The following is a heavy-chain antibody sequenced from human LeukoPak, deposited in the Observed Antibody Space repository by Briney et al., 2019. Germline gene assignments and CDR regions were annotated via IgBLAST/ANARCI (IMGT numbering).Heavy chain of an antibody. J-gene: IGHJ3*01. CDR1: GFIFGSYA. CDR3: AKYVAQQTTSAAFDV. V-gene: IGHV3-23*01. Sequence: GGSLRLSCAASGFIFGSYAMAWVRQAPGKGLQWVSAISGSGAYTYNADSVKGRFIISRDNSRNTLYLQMNSLRAEDAALYYCAKYVAQQTTSAAFDVWGQGTVVTVSS. CDR2: ISGSGAYT. D-gene: IGHD1-1*01.